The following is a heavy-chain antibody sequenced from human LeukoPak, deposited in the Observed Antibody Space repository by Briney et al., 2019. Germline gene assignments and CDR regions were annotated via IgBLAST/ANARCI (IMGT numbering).Heavy chain of an antibody. CDR1: GGSISSYY. D-gene: IGHD3-3*01. CDR3: ASLPTDGRYYFDY. J-gene: IGHJ4*02. V-gene: IGHV4-59*01. Sequence: SETLSLTCTVSGGSISSYYWSWIRQPPGKGLEWIGYIYYSGSTNYNPSLKSRVTISVDTSKNQFSLKLSSVTAADTAVYYCASLPTDGRYYFDYWGQGTLVTVSS. CDR2: IYYSGST.